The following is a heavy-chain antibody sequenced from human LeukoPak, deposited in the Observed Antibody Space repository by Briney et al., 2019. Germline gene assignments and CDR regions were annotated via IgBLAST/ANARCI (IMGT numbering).Heavy chain of an antibody. CDR1: GFTFRSYW. CDR3: ARDIEAAGLFLDY. D-gene: IGHD6-13*01. CDR2: IKYDGSEK. J-gene: IGHJ4*02. Sequence: GGSLRLSCAASGFTFRSYWMTWVRQAPGKGLEWVANIKYDGSEKDYMDSVKGRFTISRDNAKNSLYLQMNSLRAEDTAVYYCARDIEAAGLFLDYWGQGTLVTVSS. V-gene: IGHV3-7*01.